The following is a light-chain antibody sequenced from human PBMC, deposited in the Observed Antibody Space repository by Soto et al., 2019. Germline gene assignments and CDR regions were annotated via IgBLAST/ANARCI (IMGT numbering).Light chain of an antibody. CDR1: QSISDL. J-gene: IGKJ2*01. Sequence: DIQLTQSPSTLSASVGDRVTITCRASQSISDLLAWYHQKPGKAPKLLIYDASSLESGAPSRFSGSGYGTEFTLPISSLQPDDFATYYCQQYNSPFTFGQGTKVVIK. CDR2: DAS. V-gene: IGKV1-5*01. CDR3: QQYNSPFT.